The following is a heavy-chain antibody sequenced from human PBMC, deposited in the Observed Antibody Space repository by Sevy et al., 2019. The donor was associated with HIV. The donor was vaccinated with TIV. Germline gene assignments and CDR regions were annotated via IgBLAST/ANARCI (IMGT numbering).Heavy chain of an antibody. Sequence: GGSLRLSCAASGFTFNYHFMNWVRQVPGKGLEWFSYISSASSYINYSDSVKGRFTISRDNAKNLVFLEMNNLRPEDTANSFCARRDYYGSLYYFDYWGQGTLVTVSS. CDR1: GFTFNYHF. CDR3: ARRDYYGSLYYFDY. V-gene: IGHV3-21*01. D-gene: IGHD3-10*01. J-gene: IGHJ4*02. CDR2: ISSASSYI.